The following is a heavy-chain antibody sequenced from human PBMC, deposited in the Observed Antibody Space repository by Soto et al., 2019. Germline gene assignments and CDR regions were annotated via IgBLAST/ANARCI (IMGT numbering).Heavy chain of an antibody. D-gene: IGHD6-13*01. Sequence: QVQLVQSGAEVKKPGSSVKVSCKASGGTFSSYTISWVRQAPGQGLEWMGRIIPILGIANYAQKFQGRVTITADKSPGTAYMELSSLRSEDTAVYYCARVPGIAAAGKGYWFDPWGQGTLVTVSS. CDR1: GGTFSSYT. CDR3: ARVPGIAAAGKGYWFDP. CDR2: IIPILGIA. J-gene: IGHJ5*02. V-gene: IGHV1-69*02.